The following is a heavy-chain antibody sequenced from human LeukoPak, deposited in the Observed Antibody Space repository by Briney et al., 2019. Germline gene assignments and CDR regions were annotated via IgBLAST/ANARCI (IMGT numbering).Heavy chain of an antibody. CDR3: ARVLEAASFDY. CDR2: ISNSSSHI. Sequence: LSLTCTVSGYSISSGYYWGWVRQAPGKGLEWVSSISNSSSHIYYADSVKGRFTMSRDNAKNSLYLQMDSLRADDTAVYYCARVLEAASFDYWGQGSPVTVSS. J-gene: IGHJ4*02. CDR1: GYSISSGYY. D-gene: IGHD6-13*01. V-gene: IGHV3-21*01.